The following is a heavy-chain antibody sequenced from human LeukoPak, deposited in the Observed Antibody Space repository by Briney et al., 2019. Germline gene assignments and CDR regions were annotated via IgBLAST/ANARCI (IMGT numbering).Heavy chain of an antibody. D-gene: IGHD2-2*01. Sequence: GGSLRLSCAASGFTFSSYSMNWVRQAPGKGLEWDSSISSSSSYIYYADSVKGRFTISRDNAKNSLYLQMNSLRAEDTAVYYCARALGTAAVDYWGQGTLVTVSS. J-gene: IGHJ4*02. V-gene: IGHV3-21*01. CDR2: ISSSSSYI. CDR3: ARALGTAAVDY. CDR1: GFTFSSYS.